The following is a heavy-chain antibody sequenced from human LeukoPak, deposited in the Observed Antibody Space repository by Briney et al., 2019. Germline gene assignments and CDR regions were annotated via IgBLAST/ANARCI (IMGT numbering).Heavy chain of an antibody. J-gene: IGHJ4*02. CDR3: AKDHNTMIEVVILDY. Sequence: GGSLRLSCAASGFTFSSYAMHWVRQAPGKGLEWVAVISYDGSNKYYADSVKGRFTISRDNSKNTLYLQMNSLRAEDTAVYYCAKDHNTMIEVVILDYWGQGTLVTVSS. V-gene: IGHV3-30-3*01. CDR2: ISYDGSNK. D-gene: IGHD3-22*01. CDR1: GFTFSSYA.